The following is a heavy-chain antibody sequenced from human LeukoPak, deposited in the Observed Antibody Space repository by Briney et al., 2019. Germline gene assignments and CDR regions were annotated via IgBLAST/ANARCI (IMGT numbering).Heavy chain of an antibody. CDR1: GGSLSGYY. D-gene: IGHD3-3*01. Sequence: SETLSLTCAVYGGSLSGYYWSWIRQPPGKGLEWIGEINHSGGTNYNPSLKSRVTISVDTSKNQFSLKLSSVTAADTAVYYCARLTPYYDFWSGYYHDAFDIWGQGTMVTVSS. J-gene: IGHJ3*02. V-gene: IGHV4-34*01. CDR3: ARLTPYYDFWSGYYHDAFDI. CDR2: INHSGGT.